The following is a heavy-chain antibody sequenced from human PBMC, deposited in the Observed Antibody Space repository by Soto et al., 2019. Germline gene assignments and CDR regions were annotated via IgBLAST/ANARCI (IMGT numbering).Heavy chain of an antibody. D-gene: IGHD5-18*01. CDR3: ARNMDTAMGDLDY. V-gene: IGHV3-33*01. CDR1: GFTFSNYG. CDR2: IWYDGTNK. Sequence: QLQLVESGGGVVQPGRSLELSCAASGFTFSNYGMHWVRQAPGKGLEWVAVIWYDGTNKFYADSVRGRFTISRDNSKNTLYLQMNSLRAEDTAVYYCARNMDTAMGDLDYWGQGTLVTVSS. J-gene: IGHJ4*02.